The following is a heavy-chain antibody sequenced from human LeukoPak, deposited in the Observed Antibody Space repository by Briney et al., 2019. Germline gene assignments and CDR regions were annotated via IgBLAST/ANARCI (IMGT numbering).Heavy chain of an antibody. CDR3: ARLGMRQQHPWSGSSYYYYYMDV. CDR2: IIPIFGTA. V-gene: IGHV1-69*01. J-gene: IGHJ6*03. CDR1: GGTFSSYA. D-gene: IGHD6-13*01. Sequence: SSVKVSCKASGGTFSSYAISWVRQAPGQGLEWMGGIIPIFGTANYAQKFQGRVTIAADESTSTAYMELSNLRSEDTAVYYCARLGMRQQHPWSGSSYYYYYMDVWGRGTTVTVSS.